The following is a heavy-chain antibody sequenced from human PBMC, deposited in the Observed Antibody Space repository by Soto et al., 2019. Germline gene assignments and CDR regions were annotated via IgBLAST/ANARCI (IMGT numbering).Heavy chain of an antibody. J-gene: IGHJ3*02. V-gene: IGHV3-30-3*01. D-gene: IGHD1-26*01. CDR2: ISYDGSNK. CDR3: ARVEATVGAHAFDI. CDR1: GFTFISYA. Sequence: PGGSLRLSCAASGFTFISYAMHWVRQAPGKGLEWVAVISYDGSNKYYADSVKGRFTISRDNSKNTLYLQMNSLRAEDTAVYYCARVEATVGAHAFDIWGQGTMVTVSS.